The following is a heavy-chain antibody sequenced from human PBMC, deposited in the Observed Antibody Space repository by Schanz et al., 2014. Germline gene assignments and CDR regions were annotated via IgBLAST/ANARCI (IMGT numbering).Heavy chain of an antibody. CDR2: INGYNGHT. CDR3: ARDRRRYCSTASCLHDNWFDP. CDR1: GYTFSSYG. J-gene: IGHJ5*02. V-gene: IGHV1-18*01. Sequence: QVQVVQSGAEVKKPGASVKVSCKASGYTFSSYGITWVRQAPGQGLEWMGWINGYNGHTLYAQKFQGRVTMTTDTSTSTSYMELTSLRFDDTAVYYCARDRRRYCSTASCLHDNWFDPWGQGTLVTVTS. D-gene: IGHD2-2*01.